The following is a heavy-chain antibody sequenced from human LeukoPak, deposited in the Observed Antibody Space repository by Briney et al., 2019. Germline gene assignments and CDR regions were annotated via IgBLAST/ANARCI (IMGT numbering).Heavy chain of an antibody. Sequence: GASVKVSCKASGYTFTRYGVSWVRQAPGQGLEWVGWVSGYNHNTNYAHKLQGRVTMTTDTSTSTAYMELRSLTSDDTAMYYCARRGGRDSGRENDYWGQGTLVTVSS. D-gene: IGHD1-26*01. CDR3: ARRGGRDSGRENDY. J-gene: IGHJ4*02. V-gene: IGHV1-18*01. CDR2: VSGYNHNT. CDR1: GYTFTRYG.